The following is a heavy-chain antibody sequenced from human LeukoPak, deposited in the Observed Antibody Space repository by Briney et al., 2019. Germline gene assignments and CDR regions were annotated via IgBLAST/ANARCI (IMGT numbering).Heavy chain of an antibody. J-gene: IGHJ4*02. D-gene: IGHD2-21*02. Sequence: GGSLRLPCAASGFTFSNYWMHWVRQIPGKGLVWVSRINSEGSSTSDADSVKGRFTISRDNAKNTLFLQMNSLRAEDTAVYYCARSGCSGDCSVDYWGQGTLVTVSS. CDR3: ARSGCSGDCSVDY. CDR2: INSEGSST. CDR1: GFTFSNYW. V-gene: IGHV3-74*01.